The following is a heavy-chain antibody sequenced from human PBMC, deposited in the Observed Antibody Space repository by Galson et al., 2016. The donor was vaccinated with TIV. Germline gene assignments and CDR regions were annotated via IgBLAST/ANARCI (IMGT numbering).Heavy chain of an antibody. D-gene: IGHD3-22*01. CDR3: FQWLLDS. Sequence: SLRLSCAASGFTFDNYAFNWVRQAPGKGLEWLSYISSGGGTIYYADSVKGRFTISRDNAKNSLYLHMDSLTAEDTAVYYCFQWLLDSWGQGTLVTVSA. CDR2: ISSGGGTI. V-gene: IGHV3-48*03. J-gene: IGHJ4*02. CDR1: GFTFDNYA.